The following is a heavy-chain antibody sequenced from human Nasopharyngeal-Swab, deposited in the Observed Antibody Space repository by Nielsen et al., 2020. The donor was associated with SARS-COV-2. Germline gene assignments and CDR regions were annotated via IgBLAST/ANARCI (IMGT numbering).Heavy chain of an antibody. CDR3: AKESEWRESFFNS. D-gene: IGHD3-16*01. CDR1: GFTFSSYA. Sequence: GESLKISCAASGFTFSSYAMNWVRQAPGKGLEWVSAFSGSGGGTYYADSVKGRFTIPRDNSKNTLYLQMNSLRAEDTAVYYCAKESEWRESFFNSWGQGTLVTVSS. J-gene: IGHJ4*02. V-gene: IGHV3-23*01. CDR2: FSGSGGGT.